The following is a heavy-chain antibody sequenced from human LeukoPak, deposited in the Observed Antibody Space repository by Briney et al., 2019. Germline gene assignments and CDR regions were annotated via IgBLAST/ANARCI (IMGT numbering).Heavy chain of an antibody. CDR3: ARAEGRFSEWPHLVP. CDR1: GGSISSDY. Sequence: PLETLTLTSTVSGGSISSDYRSWIRQPPGKGLEWIGYIYYSGSTNYNPFLKSRVTISVDTSKNQFSLKLSSVTAADTAVYYCARAEGRFSEWPHLVPWGQGTLVTVSS. J-gene: IGHJ5*02. V-gene: IGHV4-59*01. CDR2: IYYSGST. D-gene: IGHD3-3*01.